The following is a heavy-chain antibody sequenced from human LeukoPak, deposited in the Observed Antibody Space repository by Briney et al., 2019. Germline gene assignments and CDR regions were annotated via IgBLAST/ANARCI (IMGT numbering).Heavy chain of an antibody. Sequence: GGPLRLSCAASGFTFSSYAMSWVRQAPGKGLEWVSAISGSGGSTYYADSVRGRFTISRDNSKNTLYLQMNSLRAEDTAVYYCAKDTNYDILTGYYKAVPAFDYWGQGTLVTVSS. CDR3: AKDTNYDILTGYYKAVPAFDY. D-gene: IGHD3-9*01. J-gene: IGHJ4*02. V-gene: IGHV3-23*01. CDR2: ISGSGGST. CDR1: GFTFSSYA.